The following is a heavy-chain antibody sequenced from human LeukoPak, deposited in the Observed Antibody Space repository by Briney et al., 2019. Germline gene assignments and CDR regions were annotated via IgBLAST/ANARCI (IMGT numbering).Heavy chain of an antibody. V-gene: IGHV4-30-4*01. CDR1: GGSISSGDYY. J-gene: IGHJ3*02. CDR3: ARVSDPGAFDI. Sequence: PSETLSLTCTVSGGSISSGDYYWSWIRQPPGKGLEWIGYIYYSGSTYYNPSLKSRVTISVDTSKYQFSLKLSSVTAADTAVYYCARVSDPGAFDIWGQGTMVTVSS. CDR2: IYYSGST. D-gene: IGHD2/OR15-2a*01.